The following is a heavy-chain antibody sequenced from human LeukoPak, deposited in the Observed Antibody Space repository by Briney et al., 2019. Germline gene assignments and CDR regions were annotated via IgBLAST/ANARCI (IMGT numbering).Heavy chain of an antibody. V-gene: IGHV4-39*01. J-gene: IGHJ4*02. CDR3: ARGDIQLWPFYFDY. CDR1: GGSISSSSYY. CDR2: IYYSGST. D-gene: IGHD5-18*01. Sequence: SETLSLTCTVSGGSISSSSYYWGWIRQPPGKGLEWIGSIYYSGSTYYNPSLKSRVTISVDTSKNQFSLKLSSVTAADTAVYYCARGDIQLWPFYFDYWGQGTLVTVSS.